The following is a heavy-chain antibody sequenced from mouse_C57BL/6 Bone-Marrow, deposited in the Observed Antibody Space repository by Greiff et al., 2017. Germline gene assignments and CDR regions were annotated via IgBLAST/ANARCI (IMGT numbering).Heavy chain of an antibody. V-gene: IGHV1-5*01. D-gene: IGHD2-2*01. J-gene: IGHJ3*01. CDR3: LPSMVTTEAWFAY. CDR1: GYTFTSYW. Sequence: EVQLQQSGTVLARPGASVKMSCKTSGYTFTSYWMHWVKQRPGQGLEWIGAIYPGNSDTSYNQKFKGKAKLTAVTSASTAYMELSSLTNEDSAVYYCLPSMVTTEAWFAYWGQGTLVTVSA. CDR2: IYPGNSDT.